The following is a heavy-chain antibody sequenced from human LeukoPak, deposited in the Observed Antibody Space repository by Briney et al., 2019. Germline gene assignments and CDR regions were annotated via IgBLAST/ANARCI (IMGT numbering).Heavy chain of an antibody. J-gene: IGHJ5*02. Sequence: GGSLRLSCAASGFTFSSYAISWVRQAPGEGLEWVSAISGSGGSTYYADSVKGRFTFSRDNSKNTLYRQMNSLRAEDTAVYYWAKDYSPFDPGGQGTLVSVSS. CDR2: ISGSGGST. V-gene: IGHV3-23*01. D-gene: IGHD2-15*01. CDR3: AKDYSPFDP. CDR1: GFTFSSYA.